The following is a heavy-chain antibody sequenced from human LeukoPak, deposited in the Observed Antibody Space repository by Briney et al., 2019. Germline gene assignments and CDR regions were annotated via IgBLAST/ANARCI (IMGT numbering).Heavy chain of an antibody. D-gene: IGHD1-1*01. CDR1: GYTFTSYY. V-gene: IGHV1-46*01. CDR2: INPGGGST. CDR3: ARERNNWNDGFDY. J-gene: IGHJ4*02. Sequence: ASVKVSCKASGYTFTSYYKHWVRQAPGQGLEWMGIINPGGGSTSYAQKFQGRVTMTRDTSTSTVYMELSSLRSEDTAVYYCARERNNWNDGFDYWGQGTLVTVSS.